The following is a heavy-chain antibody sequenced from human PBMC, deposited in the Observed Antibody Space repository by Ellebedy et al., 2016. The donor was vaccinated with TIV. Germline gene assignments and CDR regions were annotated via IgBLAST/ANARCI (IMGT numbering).Heavy chain of an antibody. CDR1: GFNFNAHA. J-gene: IGHJ3*01. V-gene: IGHV3-23*01. Sequence: GESLKISXAATGFNFNAHAMSWVRQAPGKGLEWVATISSVGGSSVYAGSVKGRFTMSRDNSKSTLYLQMNSLRADDTAEYFCAKDRDSDTGIFSWGTFDVWGQGTVVTVSS. CDR3: AKDRDSDTGIFSWGTFDV. CDR2: ISSVGGSS. D-gene: IGHD3-3*02.